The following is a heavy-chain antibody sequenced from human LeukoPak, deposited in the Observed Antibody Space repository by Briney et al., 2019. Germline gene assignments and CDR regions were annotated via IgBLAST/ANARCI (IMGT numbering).Heavy chain of an antibody. CDR2: ISSSSSYI. J-gene: IGHJ4*02. CDR1: GFTFSSYS. D-gene: IGHD3-22*01. CDR3: ARGYYDSSGYYRFPFDY. Sequence: GGSLRLSCAASGFTFSSYSMNWVRQAPGKGLEWVSSISSSSSYIYYADSVKGRFTISRDNAKNSLYLQMSSLRAEDTAVYYCARGYYDSSGYYRFPFDYWGQGTLVTVSS. V-gene: IGHV3-21*01.